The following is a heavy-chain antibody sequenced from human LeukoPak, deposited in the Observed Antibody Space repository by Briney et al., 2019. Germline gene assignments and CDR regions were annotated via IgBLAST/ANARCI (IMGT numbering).Heavy chain of an antibody. J-gene: IGHJ4*02. V-gene: IGHV3-30-3*01. CDR3: AREGGGYCSSTSCPPTY. Sequence: HSGRSLRLSCAASEFTFSNYAMSWVRQAPGKGLEWVAVISYDGSNKYYADSVKGRFTISRDNSKNTLYLQMNSLRAEDTAVYYCAREGGGYCSSTSCPPTYWGQGTLVTVSS. CDR1: EFTFSNYA. CDR2: ISYDGSNK. D-gene: IGHD2-2*01.